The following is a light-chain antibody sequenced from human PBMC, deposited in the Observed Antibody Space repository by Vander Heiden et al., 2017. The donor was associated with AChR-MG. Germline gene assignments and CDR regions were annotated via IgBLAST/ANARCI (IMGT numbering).Light chain of an antibody. CDR2: RNN. CDR1: SSNIGSTT. Sequence: QSVLTQPPSASGTPGQRVTIPCSGSSSNIGSTTLNWYQQLPGTAPKLLIYRNNQRPSGVPDRFAGSKSGTSASLAISGLQSEDEADYYCAAWDDSLNGLVFGGGTKLTVL. CDR3: AAWDDSLNGLV. V-gene: IGLV1-44*01. J-gene: IGLJ2*01.